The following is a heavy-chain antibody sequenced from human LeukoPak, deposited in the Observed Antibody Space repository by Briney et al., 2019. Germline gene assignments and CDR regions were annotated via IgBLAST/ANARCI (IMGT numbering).Heavy chain of an antibody. CDR2: INHSGST. CDR3: ARGAAATDRFDY. J-gene: IGHJ4*02. V-gene: IGHV4-34*01. Sequence: SETLSLTCAVYGGSFSGYYWSLIRQPPGKGLEWIGEINHSGSTNYNPSLKSRVTISVDTSKNQFSLKLSSVTAADTAVYYCARGAAATDRFDYWGQGTLVTVSS. D-gene: IGHD6-13*01. CDR1: GGSFSGYY.